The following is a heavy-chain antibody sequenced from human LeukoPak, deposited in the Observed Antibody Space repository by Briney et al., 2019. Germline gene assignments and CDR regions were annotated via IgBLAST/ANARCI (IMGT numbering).Heavy chain of an antibody. Sequence: SETLSLTCTVSGGSISSSSYYWGWIRQPPGKGLEWIGSIYYSGSTYYNPSLKSRVTISVDTSKNQFSLKLSSVTAADTAVYYCARRTAMVLFDIRGQGTMVTVSS. CDR3: ARRTAMVLFDI. CDR1: GGSISSSSYY. J-gene: IGHJ3*02. V-gene: IGHV4-39*01. CDR2: IYYSGST. D-gene: IGHD5-18*01.